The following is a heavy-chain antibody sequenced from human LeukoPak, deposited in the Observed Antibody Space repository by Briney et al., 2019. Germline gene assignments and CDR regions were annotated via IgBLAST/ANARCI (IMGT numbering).Heavy chain of an antibody. D-gene: IGHD5-24*01. CDR1: GGSISSGGYS. CDR3: ARDLGRDGYPNPLRV. Sequence: PSETLSLTCAVSGGSISSGGYSWSWIRQPPGKGLEWIGYIYHSGSTYYNPSLKSRVTISVDTSKNQFSLKLSSVTAADTAVYYCARDLGRDGYPNPLRVWGQGTLVTVSS. CDR2: IYHSGST. V-gene: IGHV4-30-2*01. J-gene: IGHJ4*02.